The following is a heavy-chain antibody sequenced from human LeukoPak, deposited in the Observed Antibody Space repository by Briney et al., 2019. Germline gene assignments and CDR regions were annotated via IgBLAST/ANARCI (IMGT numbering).Heavy chain of an antibody. Sequence: GGSLRLSCAASGFTFSSYWMSWVRQAPGKGLEWVANIKQDGSEKYYVDSVKGRFTISRDNAKNSLYLQVNSLRAEDTAVYYCARDSPRAYCSSTSCPLGLGFDPWGQGTLVTVSS. CDR1: GFTFSSYW. CDR2: IKQDGSEK. J-gene: IGHJ5*02. D-gene: IGHD2-2*01. CDR3: ARDSPRAYCSSTSCPLGLGFDP. V-gene: IGHV3-7*03.